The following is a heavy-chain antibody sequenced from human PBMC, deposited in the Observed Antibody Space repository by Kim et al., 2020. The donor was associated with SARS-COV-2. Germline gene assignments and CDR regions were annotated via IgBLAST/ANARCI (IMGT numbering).Heavy chain of an antibody. CDR2: ISAYNGNT. V-gene: IGHV1-18*01. CDR3: ASPFPYNWNYRRSGAMDV. Sequence: ASVKVSCKASGYTFTSYGISWVRQAPGQGLEWMGWISAYNGNTNYAQKLQGRVTMTTDTSTSTAYMELRSLRSDDTAVYYCASPFPYNWNYRRSGAMDVWGQGTTVTVSS. J-gene: IGHJ6*02. D-gene: IGHD1-7*01. CDR1: GYTFTSYG.